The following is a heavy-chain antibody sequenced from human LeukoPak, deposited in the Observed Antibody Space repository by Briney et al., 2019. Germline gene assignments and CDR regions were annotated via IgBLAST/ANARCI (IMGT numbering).Heavy chain of an antibody. J-gene: IGHJ4*02. CDR1: GFTFSDYY. V-gene: IGHV3-11*04. CDR3: ARSGYYYDSSGYYLDY. CDR2: ISSSGSTI. D-gene: IGHD3-22*01. Sequence: GGSLRLSCAASGFTFSDYYMSWIRQAPGKGLEWVSYISSSGSTIYYADSAKGRFTISRDNAKNSLYLQMNSLRAEDTAVYYCARSGYYYDSSGYYLDYWGQGTLVTVFS.